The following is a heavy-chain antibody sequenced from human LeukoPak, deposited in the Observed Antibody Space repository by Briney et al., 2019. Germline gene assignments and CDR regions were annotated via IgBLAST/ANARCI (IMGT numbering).Heavy chain of an antibody. CDR1: GFTFSSYA. V-gene: IGHV3-23*01. CDR2: IGGSGGST. J-gene: IGHJ4*02. D-gene: IGHD5-24*01. CDR3: PTPGEMATNYDLYYFDY. Sequence: PGGSLRLSCAASGFTFSSYAMSWVRLAPGKGLEWVSTIGGSGGSTYYADSVKGRFTISRDNSKNTLYLQMNSLRAEDTAVYYCPTPGEMATNYDLYYFDYWGQGTLVTVSS.